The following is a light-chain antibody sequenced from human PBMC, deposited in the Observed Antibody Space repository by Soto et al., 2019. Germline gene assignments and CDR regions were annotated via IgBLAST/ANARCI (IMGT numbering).Light chain of an antibody. CDR3: TSYTSTISHVL. J-gene: IGLJ2*01. CDR2: EVS. V-gene: IGLV2-14*03. Sequence: QSVLTQPASVSGSPGQSITISCTGTSSDVGGYNYVSWYQQHPGKAPKLIISEVSNRPSGVSTRFSGSKSGNTASLTISGLQAEDEADYYCTSYTSTISHVLFGGGTQLTVL. CDR1: SSDVGGYNY.